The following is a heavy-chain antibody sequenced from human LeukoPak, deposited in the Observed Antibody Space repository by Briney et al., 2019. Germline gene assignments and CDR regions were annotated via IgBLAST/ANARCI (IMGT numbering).Heavy chain of an antibody. CDR2: INHSGST. J-gene: IGHJ4*02. D-gene: IGHD2-2*01. Sequence: PSETLSLTCAVYGGPFSGYYWSWIRQPPGKGLEWIGEINHSGSTNYNPSLKSRVTISVDTSKNQFSLKLSSVTAADTAVYYCASPKYCSSTSCRYSFDYWGQGTLVTVSS. CDR1: GGPFSGYY. CDR3: ASPKYCSSTSCRYSFDY. V-gene: IGHV4-34*01.